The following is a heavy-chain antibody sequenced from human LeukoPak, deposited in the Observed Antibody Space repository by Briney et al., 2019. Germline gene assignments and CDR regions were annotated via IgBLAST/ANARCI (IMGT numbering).Heavy chain of an antibody. Sequence: GGSLRLSCAASGFTFSSYGMHWVRQAPGKGLEWVAVISYDGSNKYYADSVKGRFTISRDNSKNTLYLQMNSLRAEDTAVYYCAKMSSWYVALDIWGQGTMVTVSS. D-gene: IGHD6-13*01. CDR3: AKMSSWYVALDI. J-gene: IGHJ3*02. CDR1: GFTFSSYG. V-gene: IGHV3-30*18. CDR2: ISYDGSNK.